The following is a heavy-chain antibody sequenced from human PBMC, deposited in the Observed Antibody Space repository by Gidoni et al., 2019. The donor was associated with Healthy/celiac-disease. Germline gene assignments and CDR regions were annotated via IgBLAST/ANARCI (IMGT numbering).Heavy chain of an antibody. D-gene: IGHD3-10*01. CDR2: ISSSSSYI. V-gene: IGHV3-21*01. CDR3: ARDRGSGSYYHHGWFDP. CDR1: EFTFSRYS. Sequence: EVQLVESGGGLVKPGGSLRLSCAASEFTFSRYSMNWVRQAPGKGLEWVSSISSSSSYIYYAVSVKGRFTISRDNAKNSLYLQMNSLRAEDTAVYYCARDRGSGSYYHHGWFDPWGQGTLVTVSS. J-gene: IGHJ5*02.